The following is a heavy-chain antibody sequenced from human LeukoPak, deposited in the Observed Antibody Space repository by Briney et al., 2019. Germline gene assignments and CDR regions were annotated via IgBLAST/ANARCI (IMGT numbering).Heavy chain of an antibody. J-gene: IGHJ4*02. D-gene: IGHD3-22*01. CDR1: GFTFSDYY. Sequence: GGSLRLSCAASGFTFSDYYMSWIRQAPGKGLEWVSYVRSSSETILYADSVKGGFTISRDNAKNSLYLQMTSLRDEDTAVYYCARHDSWAFDCWGQGTLVTVSS. CDR3: ARHDSWAFDC. V-gene: IGHV3-11*01. CDR2: VRSSSETI.